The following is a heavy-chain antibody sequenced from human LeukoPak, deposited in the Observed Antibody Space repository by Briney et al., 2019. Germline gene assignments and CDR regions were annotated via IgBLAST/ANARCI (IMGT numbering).Heavy chain of an antibody. CDR2: ISSSGSTI. Sequence: GGSLRLSCAASGFTFSSYEMNWVRQAPGKGLEWVSYISSSGSTIYYADSVKGRFTISRDNAKNSLYLQMNSLRAEDTAVYYSARGSLYYYDSSGYQNFDYWGQGTLVTVSS. J-gene: IGHJ4*02. D-gene: IGHD3-22*01. CDR1: GFTFSSYE. V-gene: IGHV3-48*03. CDR3: ARGSLYYYDSSGYQNFDY.